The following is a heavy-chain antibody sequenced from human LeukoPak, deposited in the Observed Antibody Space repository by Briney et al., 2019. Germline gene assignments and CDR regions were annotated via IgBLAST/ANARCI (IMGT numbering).Heavy chain of an antibody. J-gene: IGHJ4*02. CDR3: AKLWGTGESDSSGYRHFDS. CDR1: QFTFGNYW. CDR2: IKQDGGEK. Sequence: GGSLRLSCATSQFTFGNYWMSWVRQAPGKGLEWVANIKQDGGEKLYVDSAKGRFAISRDNAKKSLFLLMSSLRADDSAVYYCAKLWGTGESDSSGYRHFDSWGQGTPVTVSS. V-gene: IGHV3-7*01. D-gene: IGHD3-22*01.